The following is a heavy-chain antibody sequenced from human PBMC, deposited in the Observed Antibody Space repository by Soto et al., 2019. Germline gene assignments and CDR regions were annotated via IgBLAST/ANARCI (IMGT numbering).Heavy chain of an antibody. D-gene: IGHD3-16*02. V-gene: IGHV4-59*08. CDR2: IYYSGST. CDR3: ARWSYRPYNWFDP. CDR1: GGSISSYY. Sequence: SETLSLTCTVSGGSISSYYWSWIRQPPGKGLEWIGYIYYSGSTNYNPSLKSRVTISVDTSKNQFSLKLSSVTAADTAVYYCARWSYRPYNWFDPWGQGTLVTVSS. J-gene: IGHJ5*02.